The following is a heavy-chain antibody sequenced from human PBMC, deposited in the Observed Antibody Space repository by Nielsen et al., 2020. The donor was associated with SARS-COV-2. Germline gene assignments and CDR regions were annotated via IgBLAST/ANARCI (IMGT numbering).Heavy chain of an antibody. D-gene: IGHD2-21*02. Sequence: GESLKISCAASGFTFSSYGMHWVRQAPGKGLEWVAVISYDGSNKYYADSVKGRFTISRDNSKNTLYLQMNSLRAEDTAVYYCARSPFRQGDCYSFGGCYYYYYMDVWGKGTTVTVSS. CDR3: ARSPFRQGDCYSFGGCYYYYYMDV. V-gene: IGHV3-30*03. CDR2: ISYDGSNK. CDR1: GFTFSSYG. J-gene: IGHJ6*03.